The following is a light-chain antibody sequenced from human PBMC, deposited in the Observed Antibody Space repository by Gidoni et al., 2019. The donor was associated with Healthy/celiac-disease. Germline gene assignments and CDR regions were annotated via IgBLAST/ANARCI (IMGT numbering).Light chain of an antibody. CDR1: SSNIGAGYA. J-gene: IGLJ2*01. V-gene: IGLV1-40*01. Sequence: QSVLTQPPPVPAAPVQTVTISCTGSSSNIGAGYAVHWHQQLPGTAPKLLIFGNSHRPSRVPDRFSGSKSGTSASLAITGLQAEDEADYYCQSYDSSLSGHVVFGGGTKLTVL. CDR3: QSYDSSLSGHVV. CDR2: GNS.